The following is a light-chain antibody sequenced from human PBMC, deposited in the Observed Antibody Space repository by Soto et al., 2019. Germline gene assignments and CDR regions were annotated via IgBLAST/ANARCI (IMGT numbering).Light chain of an antibody. CDR3: QQSYSTPFT. V-gene: IGKV1-39*01. J-gene: IGKJ4*01. CDR2: AAS. Sequence: DIQLTQPPSSLSASVGDRVTITCRASQSISSYLNWYQQKPGKAPKLLIYAASSLQSGVPSRFSGSGSGTDFTLTISSLQPEDFATYYCQQSYSTPFTLGGGTKVDIK. CDR1: QSISSY.